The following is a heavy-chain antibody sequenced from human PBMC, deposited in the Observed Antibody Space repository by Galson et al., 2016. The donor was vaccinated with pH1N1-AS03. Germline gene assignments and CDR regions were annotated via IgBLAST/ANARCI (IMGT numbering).Heavy chain of an antibody. CDR2: IYYTGST. J-gene: IGHJ2*01. CDR3: ARLVVLTALRDAWYFDL. CDR1: GVSISSSSHH. D-gene: IGHD2-21*02. V-gene: IGHV4-39*01. Sequence: ETLSLPCTVSGVSISSSSHHWGWIRQPPGKGLEWIGNIYYTGSTYYNPSLKSRVTVSIATSKNQFSLKVSSVTAADTAVYYCARLVVLTALRDAWYFDLWGRGTLVTVSS.